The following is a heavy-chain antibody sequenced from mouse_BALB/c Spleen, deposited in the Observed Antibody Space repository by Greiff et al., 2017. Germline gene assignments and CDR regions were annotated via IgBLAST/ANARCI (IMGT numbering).Heavy chain of an antibody. CDR1: GYTFTSYY. V-gene: IGHV1S81*02. CDR3: TSEGNRPYAMDY. Sequence: QVQLKQSGAELVKPGASVKLSCKASGYTFTSYYMYWVKQRPGQGLEWIGEINPSNGGTNFNEKFKSKATLTVDKSSSTAYMQLSSLTSEDSAVYYCTSEGNRPYAMDYWGQGTSVTVSS. J-gene: IGHJ4*01. CDR2: INPSNGGT. D-gene: IGHD2-14*01.